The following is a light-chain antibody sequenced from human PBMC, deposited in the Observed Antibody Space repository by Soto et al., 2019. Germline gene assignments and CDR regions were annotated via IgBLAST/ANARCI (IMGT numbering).Light chain of an antibody. J-gene: IGKJ1*01. V-gene: IGKV1-5*03. CDR3: QHYKTYPWT. CDR1: ESVNSW. CDR2: KAS. Sequence: DIQMTQSPSTLSASVGDRVTITCRASESVNSWVAWYQQKPGKAPKLLIYKASSLESGVPSRFSGSGSGTEFTLTISSLQPDDLASHYCQHYKTYPWTFGQVTKVDIK.